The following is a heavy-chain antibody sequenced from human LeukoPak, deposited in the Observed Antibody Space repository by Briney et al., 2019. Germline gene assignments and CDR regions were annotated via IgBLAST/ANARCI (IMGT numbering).Heavy chain of an antibody. CDR2: IFFSGST. CDR1: GGSISSGDYY. Sequence: SQTLSLTCTVSGGSISSGDYYWSWIRQPPGKGLEWIGYIFFSGSTYYNTSLKSRVTISIDTSKNQFSLKLSSVTAADTAVYYCARLVDYYDSRGYFDYWGQGALVTVSS. J-gene: IGHJ4*02. CDR3: ARLVDYYDSRGYFDY. V-gene: IGHV4-30-4*01. D-gene: IGHD3-22*01.